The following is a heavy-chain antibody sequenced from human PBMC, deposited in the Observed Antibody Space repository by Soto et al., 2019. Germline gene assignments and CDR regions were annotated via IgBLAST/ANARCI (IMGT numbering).Heavy chain of an antibody. CDR2: IYYSGST. V-gene: IGHV4-30-4*01. CDR1: GGSISSGDYY. CDR3: VNDRSGCSGGKFGMDV. Sequence: QVQLQESGPGLVKPSQTLSLTCTVSGGSISSGDYYWSWIRQPPGKGLEWIGYIYYSGSTYYNPSLKVRLTISVDTSKNQFTLKLSSVTAADTAVYYCVNDRSGCSGGKFGMDVWGQGTTVTVSS. D-gene: IGHD2-15*01. J-gene: IGHJ6*02.